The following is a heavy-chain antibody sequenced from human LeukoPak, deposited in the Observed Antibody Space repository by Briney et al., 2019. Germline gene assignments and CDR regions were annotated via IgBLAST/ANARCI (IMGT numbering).Heavy chain of an antibody. Sequence: ASVKLSCKASGYTFTSYGISWVRQAPGQGLEWVGYISAYNSNTNYAQKLQGRFTMTTDTSTNTPYMELKSLRADDTAVYYWAREWYGSGSYSDYCGQGSLVTVSS. CDR1: GYTFTSYG. V-gene: IGHV1-18*01. D-gene: IGHD3-10*01. CDR3: AREWYGSGSYSDY. CDR2: ISAYNSNT. J-gene: IGHJ4*02.